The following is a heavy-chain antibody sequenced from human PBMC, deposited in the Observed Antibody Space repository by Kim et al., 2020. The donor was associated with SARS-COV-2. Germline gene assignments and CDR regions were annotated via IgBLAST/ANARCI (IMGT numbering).Heavy chain of an antibody. Sequence: GGSLRLSCAASGFTFSSYSMNWVRQAPGKGLEWVSSISSSSSYIYYADSVKGRFTISRDNAKNSLYLQMNSLRAEDTAVYYCAREDIVVVPAPLPPNDYYYYYGMDVWGQGTTVTVSS. CDR2: ISSSSSYI. V-gene: IGHV3-21*01. CDR3: AREDIVVVPAPLPPNDYYYYYGMDV. CDR1: GFTFSSYS. J-gene: IGHJ6*02. D-gene: IGHD2-2*01.